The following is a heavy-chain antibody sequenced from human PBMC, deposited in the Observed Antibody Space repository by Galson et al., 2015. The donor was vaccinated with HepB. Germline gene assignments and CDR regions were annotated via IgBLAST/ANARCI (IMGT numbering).Heavy chain of an antibody. J-gene: IGHJ5*02. V-gene: IGHV1-69*02. D-gene: IGHD2-2*01. Sequence: SVKVSCKASGGTFSSYTISWVRQAPGQGLEWMGRIIPILGIANYAQKFQGRVTITADKSTSTAYMELSSLRSEDTAVYYCARVRVVVVPAAIGSNWFDPWGQGTLVTVSS. CDR3: ARVRVVVVPAAIGSNWFDP. CDR1: GGTFSSYT. CDR2: IIPILGIA.